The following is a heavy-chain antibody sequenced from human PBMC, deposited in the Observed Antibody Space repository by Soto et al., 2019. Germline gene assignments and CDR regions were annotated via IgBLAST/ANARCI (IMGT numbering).Heavy chain of an antibody. D-gene: IGHD2-15*01. J-gene: IGHJ3*02. CDR2: INHSGST. CDR1: GGSFSGYY. V-gene: IGHV4-34*01. CDR3: ARTRWRGAFDI. Sequence: QVQLQQWGAGLLKPSETLSLTCAVYGGSFSGYYWSWIRQPPGKGLEWIGEINHSGSTNYNPSLKSRVTISVDTSKNQFSLKLSSVTAADTAVYYCARTRWRGAFDIWGQGTMVTVSS.